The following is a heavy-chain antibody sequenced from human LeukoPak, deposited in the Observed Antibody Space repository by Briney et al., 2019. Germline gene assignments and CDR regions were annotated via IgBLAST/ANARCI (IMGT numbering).Heavy chain of an antibody. V-gene: IGHV1-2*02. CDR2: INPNSGGT. Sequence: ASVKVSCKASGYTFTGYYMHWVRQAPGQGLEWMGWINPNSGGTNYAQKFQGRVTMTRDTSISTAYMGLSRLRSDDTAVYYCASVVAPIYYYYYGMDVWGQGTTVTVSS. CDR1: GYTFTGYY. CDR3: ASVVAPIYYYYYGMDV. J-gene: IGHJ6*02. D-gene: IGHD2-2*01.